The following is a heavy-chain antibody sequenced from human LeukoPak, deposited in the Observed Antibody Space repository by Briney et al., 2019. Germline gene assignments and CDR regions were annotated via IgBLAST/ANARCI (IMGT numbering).Heavy chain of an antibody. D-gene: IGHD6-13*01. J-gene: IGHJ2*01. CDR3: ARGTRSWSWYLDL. Sequence: SETLSLTCTVSGGSISSYYWSWIRQPPGKGLEWIGYIYYSGTTDHNPSLKSRVTISVDTSRNQFSLKVTSVTAADTAVYYCARGTRSWSWYLDLWGRGTLVTVSA. CDR2: IYYSGTT. V-gene: IGHV4-59*01. CDR1: GGSISSYY.